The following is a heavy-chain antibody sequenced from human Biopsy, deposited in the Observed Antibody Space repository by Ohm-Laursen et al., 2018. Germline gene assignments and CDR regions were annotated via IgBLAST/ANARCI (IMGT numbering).Heavy chain of an antibody. CDR3: AKRGVERGRPLAY. J-gene: IGHJ4*02. CDR1: GGTFSGFG. V-gene: IGHV1-69*01. Sequence: GSSVKVSCKASGGTFSGFGISWVRQAPGQGLEWMGEINSMFGTTNYAQTFQGRVTITADESTSTAYMEVSSLRSEDTAVYYCAKRGVERGRPLAYWGQGTLVTVSS. D-gene: IGHD1-1*01. CDR2: INSMFGTT.